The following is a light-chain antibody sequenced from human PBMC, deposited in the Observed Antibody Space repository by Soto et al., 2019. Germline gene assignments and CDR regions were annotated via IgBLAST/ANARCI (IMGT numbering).Light chain of an antibody. CDR3: RQYNSYSS. CDR2: DAS. CDR1: QSISSW. Sequence: DIQMTQSPSTLSASVGDRVTITCRASQSISSWLAWYQQKPGKAPKLLIYDASSLESGVPSRFSGSGSGTEFTLTISSLQPDDFATYYCRQYNSYSSVGQGTKVDSK. J-gene: IGKJ1*01. V-gene: IGKV1-5*01.